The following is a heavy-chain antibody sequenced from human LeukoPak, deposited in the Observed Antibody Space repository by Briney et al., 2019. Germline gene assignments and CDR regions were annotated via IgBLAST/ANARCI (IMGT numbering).Heavy chain of an antibody. J-gene: IGHJ3*02. CDR2: IGTAGDT. D-gene: IGHD6-19*01. CDR3: ARPVREQWLYDAFDI. CDR1: GFTFGSYD. V-gene: IGHV3-13*01. Sequence: GGSLRLSCAASGFTFGSYDMHWVRQATGKGLEWVSAIGTAGDTYYPGSVKGRFTISRENAKNSLYLQMNSLRPEDTAVYFCARPVREQWLYDAFDIWGQGTMVTVSS.